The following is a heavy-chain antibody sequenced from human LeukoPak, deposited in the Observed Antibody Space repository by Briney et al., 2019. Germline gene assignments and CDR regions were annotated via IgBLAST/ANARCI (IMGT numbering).Heavy chain of an antibody. D-gene: IGHD6-13*01. CDR1: GFTFSSYW. J-gene: IGHJ5*02. CDR2: IKQDGSEK. Sequence: GGSLRLSCTASGFTFSSYWMSWVRQAPGKGLEWVANIKQDGSEKYYVDSVKGRFTISRDNAKNSLFLQMNSLRAEGTAVYYCARGVGSSWPGWFDPWGQGTLVTVSS. V-gene: IGHV3-7*02. CDR3: ARGVGSSWPGWFDP.